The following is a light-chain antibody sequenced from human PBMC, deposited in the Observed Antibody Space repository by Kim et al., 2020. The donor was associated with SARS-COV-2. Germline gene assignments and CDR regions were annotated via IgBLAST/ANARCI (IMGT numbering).Light chain of an antibody. CDR3: RSWASTTSYV. J-gene: IGLJ1*01. CDR1: RLDVGGYNY. CDR2: DVH. Sequence: SALTQPASVSGSPGQSITLSCTGTRLDVGGYNYVSWYQQHPGKAPKLMIYDVHNRPTGVSDRFSGSKSGNTASLTISGLQAEDEADYYCRSWASTTSYVLGTGTTVTV. V-gene: IGLV2-14*03.